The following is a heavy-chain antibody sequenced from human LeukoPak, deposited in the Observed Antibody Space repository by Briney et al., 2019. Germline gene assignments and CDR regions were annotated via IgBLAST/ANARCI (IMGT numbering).Heavy chain of an antibody. CDR1: GFTFSSYS. V-gene: IGHV3-21*04. CDR2: ISSSSSYI. CDR3: AKELRYGDYSSDY. D-gene: IGHD4-17*01. Sequence: PGGSLRLSCAASGFTFSSYSMNWVHQAPGKGLEWVSSISSSSSYIYYADSVKGRFTISRDNAENTLYLQMNSLRAEDTAVYYCAKELRYGDYSSDYWGQGTLVTVSS. J-gene: IGHJ4*02.